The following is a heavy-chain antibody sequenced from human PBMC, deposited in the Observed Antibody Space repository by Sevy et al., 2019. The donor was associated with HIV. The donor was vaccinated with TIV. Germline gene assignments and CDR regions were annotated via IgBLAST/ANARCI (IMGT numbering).Heavy chain of an antibody. Sequence: GGSLRLSCAISGFTVNDKYIIWVRQAPGKGLEWVSVIFSSGSTYYADSAKGRFTIARDNSKKTVYLKMSSLRADDTAVYYCVSLFLSYRSGWSYFDYWGQGTLVTVSS. V-gene: IGHV3-66*02. D-gene: IGHD6-19*01. J-gene: IGHJ4*02. CDR2: IFSSGST. CDR1: GFTVNDKY. CDR3: VSLFLSYRSGWSYFDY.